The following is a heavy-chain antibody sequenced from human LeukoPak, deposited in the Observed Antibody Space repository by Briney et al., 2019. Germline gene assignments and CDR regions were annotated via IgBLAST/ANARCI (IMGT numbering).Heavy chain of an antibody. J-gene: IGHJ6*02. Sequence: GASVKVSCKASGYTFTGYYMHWVRQAPGQGLEWMGWINPNSGDTNHAQKFQGRVTMTRDTSISTAYMELTRLTSDDTAVYYCARGGNMDVWGQGTTVTVSS. V-gene: IGHV1-2*02. D-gene: IGHD4-23*01. CDR2: INPNSGDT. CDR1: GYTFTGYY. CDR3: ARGGNMDV.